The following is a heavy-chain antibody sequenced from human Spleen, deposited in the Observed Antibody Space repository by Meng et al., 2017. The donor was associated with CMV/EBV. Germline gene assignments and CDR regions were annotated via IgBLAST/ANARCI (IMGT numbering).Heavy chain of an antibody. CDR3: STRND. CDR1: GYSFTTNW. CDR2: IYPADSQT. Sequence: KVSCKGSGYSFTTNWIGWVRQLPGKGLEWMGIIYPADSQTGYSPSFQGQVAISADKSSSTAYLQWSSLKASDTAMYYCSTRNDWGQGTLVTVSS. J-gene: IGHJ4*02. V-gene: IGHV5-51*01.